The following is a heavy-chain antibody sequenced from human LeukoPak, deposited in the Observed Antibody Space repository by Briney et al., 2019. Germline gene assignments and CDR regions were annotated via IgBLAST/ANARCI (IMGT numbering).Heavy chain of an antibody. V-gene: IGHV3-48*01. CDR2: ISSDSSTK. Sequence: PGGSLRLSCAASGFTFSSSSMNWVCQAPGKGLEWVSYISSDSSTKYYAESVKGRFTISRDNARNSLYLQMNGLRAEDTAVYYCARDIVPVETTSENDYWGQGTLVTVSS. D-gene: IGHD5-18*01. CDR3: ARDIVPVETTSENDY. CDR1: GFTFSSSS. J-gene: IGHJ4*02.